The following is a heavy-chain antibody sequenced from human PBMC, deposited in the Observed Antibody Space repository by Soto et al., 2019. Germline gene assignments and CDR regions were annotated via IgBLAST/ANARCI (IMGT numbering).Heavy chain of an antibody. V-gene: IGHV4-31*03. CDR1: GGSISSGGYY. J-gene: IGHJ3*02. CDR2: IYYSGST. D-gene: IGHD2-15*01. Sequence: PSETLSLTCTVSGGSISSGGYYWSWIRQHPGKGLEWIGYIYYSGSTYYNPSLKSRVTISVDTSKNQFSLKLSSVTAADTAVYYCARQLYCSGGSCYDRDVFDIWGQGTMVTVSS. CDR3: ARQLYCSGGSCYDRDVFDI.